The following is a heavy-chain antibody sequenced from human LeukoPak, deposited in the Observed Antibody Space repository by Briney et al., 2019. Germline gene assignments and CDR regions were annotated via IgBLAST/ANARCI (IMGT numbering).Heavy chain of an antibody. CDR2: IYYSGST. D-gene: IGHD3-10*01. J-gene: IGHJ6*03. CDR3: ARGYGSGSYWNYYYMDV. CDR1: GGSISSSSDY. V-gene: IGHV4-61*01. Sequence: SETLSLTCTVSGGSISSSSDYWSWIRQPPGKGLEWIGYIYYSGSTNYNPSLKSRVTISVDTSKNQFSLKLSSVTAADTAVYYCARGYGSGSYWNYYYMDVWGKGTTVTISS.